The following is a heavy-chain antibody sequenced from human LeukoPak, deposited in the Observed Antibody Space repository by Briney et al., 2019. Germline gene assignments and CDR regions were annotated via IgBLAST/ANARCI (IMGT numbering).Heavy chain of an antibody. CDR3: ARDRAYAFDN. J-gene: IGHJ3*02. CDR2: INIISSEI. V-gene: IGHV3-48*02. CDR1: GLTFSRCS. D-gene: IGHD3-10*01. Sequence: GGPLRLSCAASGLTFSRCSMNWVRQAPGEGLEWVSYINIISSEIYYGDSVKGRFTISTDNAKNSVYLQMHSLRDEDTAVYYCARDRAYAFDNWGQGTMVTVSS.